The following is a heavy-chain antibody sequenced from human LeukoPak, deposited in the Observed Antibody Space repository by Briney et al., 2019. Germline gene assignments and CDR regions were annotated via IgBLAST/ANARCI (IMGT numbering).Heavy chain of an antibody. V-gene: IGHV3-48*01. CDR2: ISSSSSTI. CDR3: ANWNDY. CDR1: GFTFSSYA. Sequence: PGGSLRLSCAASGFTFSSYAMHWVRQAPGKGLEWVSYISSSSSTIYYADSVKGRFTISRDNSRNTLYLQINSLRVEDTAVYYCANWNDYWGQGTLVTVSS. D-gene: IGHD1-1*01. J-gene: IGHJ4*02.